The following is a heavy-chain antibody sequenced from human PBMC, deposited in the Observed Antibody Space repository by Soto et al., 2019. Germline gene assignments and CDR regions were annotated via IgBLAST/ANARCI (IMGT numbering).Heavy chain of an antibody. D-gene: IGHD5-18*01. CDR3: ARAWPSVDSYGSGVMDV. Sequence: QVQLQESGPGLVKPSGTLSVTCAVSGGSISSSNWWNWVRQPPGKGLEWIGEIYHSGSTNYNPSLTSRVTISLDKSKNHCSLRVKSVTAADTAEYYCARAWPSVDSYGSGVMDVWGQGTTVTVSS. J-gene: IGHJ6*02. CDR1: GGSISSSNW. CDR2: IYHSGST. V-gene: IGHV4-4*02.